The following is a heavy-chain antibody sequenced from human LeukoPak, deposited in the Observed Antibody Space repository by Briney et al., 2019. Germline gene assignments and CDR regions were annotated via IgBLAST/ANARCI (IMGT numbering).Heavy chain of an antibody. J-gene: IGHJ4*02. V-gene: IGHV4-39*07. D-gene: IGHD3-10*01. CDR3: AREQLWFGELLRGIYYFDY. CDR2: IYDSGST. CDR1: GGSIRSSYYY. Sequence: SETLSLTCTVSGGSIRSSYYYWGWIRQPPGKGLEWIGGIYDSGSTYYNPSLKSRVTISVDTSKNQFSLKLSSVTAADTAVYYCAREQLWFGELLRGIYYFDYWGQGTLVTVSS.